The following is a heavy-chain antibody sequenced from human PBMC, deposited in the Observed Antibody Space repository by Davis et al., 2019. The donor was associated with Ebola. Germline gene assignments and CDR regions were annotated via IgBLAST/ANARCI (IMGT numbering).Heavy chain of an antibody. CDR2: TYYNSKWYN. Sequence: HSQTLSLTCAISGDSVSSGGWNWIRQSPSRGLEWLGRTYYNSKWYNDYAASVRSRIAVNPDTSKNQFSLLLNSVTPEDTAIYYCARVNWGAGKAFDIWGQGSMVTVSS. CDR3: ARVNWGAGKAFDI. J-gene: IGHJ3*02. V-gene: IGHV6-1*01. CDR1: GDSVSSGG. D-gene: IGHD7-27*01.